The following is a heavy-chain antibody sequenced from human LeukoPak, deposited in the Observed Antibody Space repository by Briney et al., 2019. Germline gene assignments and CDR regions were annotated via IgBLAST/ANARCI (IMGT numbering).Heavy chain of an antibody. CDR1: GFTFSSYA. CDR3: AIFKSPYGGNLDY. J-gene: IGHJ4*02. D-gene: IGHD4-23*01. Sequence: GGSLRLSCAASGFTFSSYAMSWVRQAPGKGLEWVSAISGSGGSTYYADSVKGRFTISRNNSKNTLYLQMNSLRAEDTAVYYCAIFKSPYGGNLDYWGQGTLVTVSS. V-gene: IGHV3-23*01. CDR2: ISGSGGST.